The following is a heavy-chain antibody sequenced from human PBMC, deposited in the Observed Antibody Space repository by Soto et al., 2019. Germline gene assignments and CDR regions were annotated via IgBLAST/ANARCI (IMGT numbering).Heavy chain of an antibody. CDR2: INPSGGST. J-gene: IGHJ6*02. Sequence: ASAKVSCKASGYTFTSYYMHWVRQAPGQGLEWMGIINPSGGSTSYAQKFQGRVTMTRYTYTSTVYMELSSLRSDDTAVYYCARQFGEYGMDVWGQGATVTVSS. CDR3: ARQFGEYGMDV. V-gene: IGHV1-46*01. CDR1: GYTFTSYY. D-gene: IGHD3-10*01.